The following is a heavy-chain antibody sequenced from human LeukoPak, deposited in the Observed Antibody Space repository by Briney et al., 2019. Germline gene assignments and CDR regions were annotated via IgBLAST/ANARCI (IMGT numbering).Heavy chain of an antibody. CDR1: GGSVSDYY. D-gene: IGHD5-24*01. CDR2: INTSGST. CDR3: ARSGRDGYNPHFDF. J-gene: IGHJ4*02. Sequence: PSETLSLTCTVSGGSVSDYYWSWIRQPAGKGLQWIGRINTSGSTNYNPSLKSRVTMSEDMSRNQSFLKVSSVTAADTAVYYCARSGRDGYNPHFDFWGQGTLVTVSS. V-gene: IGHV4-4*07.